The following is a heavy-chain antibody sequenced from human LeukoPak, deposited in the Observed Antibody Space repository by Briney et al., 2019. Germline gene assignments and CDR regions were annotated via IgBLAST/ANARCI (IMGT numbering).Heavy chain of an antibody. D-gene: IGHD5-24*01. CDR1: GFAFSSYW. V-gene: IGHV3-23*01. J-gene: IGHJ4*02. CDR3: ARSGYTRFDY. CDR2: FSGSGGDT. Sequence: GGSLRLSCAATGFAFSSYWMHWVRQTPGKGLEWVSSFSGSGGDTYYADSVKGRFTISRDNSMSTLYLQMNSLRAEDTAVYYCARSGYTRFDYWGQGTLVTVSS.